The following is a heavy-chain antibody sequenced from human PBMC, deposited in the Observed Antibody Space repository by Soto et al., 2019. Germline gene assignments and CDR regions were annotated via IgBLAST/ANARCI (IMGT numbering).Heavy chain of an antibody. CDR1: GFTFGDYA. J-gene: IGHJ4*02. Sequence: GGSLRLSCTASGFTFGDYAMSWVRQAPGKGLEWVGFIRSKAYGGTTEYAASVKGRFTISRDDSKSIAYLQMNSLKTEDTAVYYCTRAPSTDYDRRHYFDYWGQGTLVTVSS. V-gene: IGHV3-49*04. CDR2: IRSKAYGGTT. CDR3: TRAPSTDYDRRHYFDY. D-gene: IGHD3-22*01.